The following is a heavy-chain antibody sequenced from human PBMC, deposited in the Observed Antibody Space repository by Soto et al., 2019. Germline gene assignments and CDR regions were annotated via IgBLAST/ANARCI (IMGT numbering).Heavy chain of an antibody. Sequence: GGSLRLSCAASGFTFSSYGMHWVRQAPGKGLEWVAVISYDGSNKYYADSVKGRFTISRDNSKNTLYLQMNSLRAEGTAVYYCARETYYDFWSGPYFGMDVWGQGTTVTVSS. V-gene: IGHV3-30*05. CDR1: GFTFSSYG. CDR2: ISYDGSNK. CDR3: ARETYYDFWSGPYFGMDV. J-gene: IGHJ6*02. D-gene: IGHD3-3*01.